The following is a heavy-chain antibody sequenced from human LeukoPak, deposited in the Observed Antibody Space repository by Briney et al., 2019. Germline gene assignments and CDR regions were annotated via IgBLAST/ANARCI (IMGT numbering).Heavy chain of an antibody. CDR3: ARDHRWYCSGGSCYSSAFDI. J-gene: IGHJ3*02. Sequence: HPGGSLRLSCAASGFTFSSYAMHWVRQAPGKGLEWVAVISYDGSNKYYADSMKGRFTISRDNSKNPLYLQMNSLRAEDTAVYYCARDHRWYCSGGSCYSSAFDIWGQGTMVTVSS. D-gene: IGHD2-15*01. CDR1: GFTFSSYA. V-gene: IGHV3-30-3*01. CDR2: ISYDGSNK.